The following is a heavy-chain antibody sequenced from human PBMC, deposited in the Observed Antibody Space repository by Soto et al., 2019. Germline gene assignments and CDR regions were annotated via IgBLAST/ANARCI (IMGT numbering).Heavy chain of an antibody. CDR2: VSGSGGT. D-gene: IGHD6-13*01. Sequence: GGSLRLSCTTSGFIFGNYAMTWVRQAPGKGLEWVSVVSGSGGTYYTDSVKGRFTISRVDSKSTLYLQMNSLRVDDTAVYYCAKGIAAPGSKLDFWGRGTPVTVSS. CDR3: AKGIAAPGSKLDF. CDR1: GFIFGNYA. J-gene: IGHJ4*02. V-gene: IGHV3-23*01.